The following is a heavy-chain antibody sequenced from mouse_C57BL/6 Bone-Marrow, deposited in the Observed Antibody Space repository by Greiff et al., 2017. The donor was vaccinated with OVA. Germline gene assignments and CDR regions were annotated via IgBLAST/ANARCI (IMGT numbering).Heavy chain of an antibody. V-gene: IGHV14-2*01. CDR1: GFNIKDYY. J-gene: IGHJ1*03. CDR2: IDPEDGET. D-gene: IGHD1-1*01. Sequence: EVQVVESGAELVKPGASVKLSCTASGFNIKDYYMHWVKQRTEQGLEWIGRIDPEDGETRYAPKFQGKATITADTSSNTAYLQLSSLTSEDTAVYYCARGITTVVADWYFDVWGTGTTVTVSS. CDR3: ARGITTVVADWYFDV.